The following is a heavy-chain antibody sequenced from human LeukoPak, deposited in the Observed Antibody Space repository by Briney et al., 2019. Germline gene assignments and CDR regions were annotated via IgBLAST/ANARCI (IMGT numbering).Heavy chain of an antibody. Sequence: GGSLRLSCAASGFTFSDYYVTWIRQAPGKGLEWISYISSSGTTIYYAESVKGRFTISRDNAKNSLYLQMNSLRADDTAVYYRASRTAAVREGLGYWGQGTLVTVSS. CDR3: ASRTAAVREGLGY. V-gene: IGHV3-11*01. J-gene: IGHJ4*02. D-gene: IGHD6-13*01. CDR2: ISSSGTTI. CDR1: GFTFSDYY.